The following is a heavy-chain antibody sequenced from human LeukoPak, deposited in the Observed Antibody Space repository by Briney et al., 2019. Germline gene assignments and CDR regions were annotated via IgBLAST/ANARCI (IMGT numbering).Heavy chain of an antibody. V-gene: IGHV4-30-2*01. J-gene: IGHJ3*02. CDR2: IYHSGST. CDR3: ARDDIVATPGAFDI. Sequence: SETLSLTCTVSGGSISGDYWSWIRQPPGKGLEWIGYIYHSGSTYYNPSLKSRVTISVDRSKNQFSLKLSSVTAADTAVYYCARDDIVATPGAFDIWGQGTMVTVSS. CDR1: GGSISGDY. D-gene: IGHD5-12*01.